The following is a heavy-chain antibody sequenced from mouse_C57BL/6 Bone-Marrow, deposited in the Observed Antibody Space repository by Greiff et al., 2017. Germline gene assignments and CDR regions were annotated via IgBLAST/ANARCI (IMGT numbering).Heavy chain of an antibody. CDR1: GFNIKGDY. J-gene: IGHJ2*01. Sequence: VQLQQSGAELVRPGASVKLSCTASGFNIKGDYMHWVQQRPEQGLEWIGWIDPESGATEYASKFQGKATRTADTSSNTAYLQLSSLTYEDTAVYYCTTWDNRLDYWGQGTTLTVSS. D-gene: IGHD2-14*01. V-gene: IGHV14-4*01. CDR3: TTWDNRLDY. CDR2: IDPESGAT.